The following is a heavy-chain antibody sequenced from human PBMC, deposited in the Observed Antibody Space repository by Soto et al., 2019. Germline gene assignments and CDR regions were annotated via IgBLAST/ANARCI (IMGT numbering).Heavy chain of an antibody. Sequence: EVQLVESGGGLVQPGGSLRLSCAASGFTVSSNYMTWVRQAPGKGLEWVSIIYSGGNTFYADAVKGRFTISRDKSKNTASLQMHSLRAEDTAVYCCARGITMVRGANLVDCGRDVWGQGTTVTVSS. CDR2: IYSGGNT. D-gene: IGHD3-10*01. V-gene: IGHV3-66*01. CDR1: GFTVSSNY. J-gene: IGHJ6*02. CDR3: ARGITMVRGANLVDCGRDV.